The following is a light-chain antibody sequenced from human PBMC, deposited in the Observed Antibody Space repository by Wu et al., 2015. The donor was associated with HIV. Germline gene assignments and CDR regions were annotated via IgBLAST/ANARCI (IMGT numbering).Light chain of an antibody. CDR3: QQYNNWLT. CDR2: GAS. V-gene: IGKV3-15*01. Sequence: EVAMTQSPVTLSVSPGERATLSCRASQTVSSNLAWYQQKPGQAPRLLIYGASTRATGIPARFSGSGSGTEFTLTISSMQSEDFAVYYCQQYNNWLTFGGGTKVE. CDR1: QTVSSN. J-gene: IGKJ4*01.